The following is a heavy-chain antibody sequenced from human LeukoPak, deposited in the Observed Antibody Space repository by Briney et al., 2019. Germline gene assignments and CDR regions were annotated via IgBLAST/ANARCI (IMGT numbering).Heavy chain of an antibody. V-gene: IGHV1-69*05. CDR2: IIPIFGTA. D-gene: IGHD1-1*01. CDR1: GGTFSSYA. J-gene: IGHJ4*02. CDR3: ARDPGTYTDYYFDY. Sequence: SVKVSCKASGGTFSSYAISWVRQAPGQGLEWMGRIIPIFGTANYAQKFQGRVTITTDESTSTAYMELSSLRSEDTAVYYCARDPGTYTDYYFDYWGQGSLVTVSS.